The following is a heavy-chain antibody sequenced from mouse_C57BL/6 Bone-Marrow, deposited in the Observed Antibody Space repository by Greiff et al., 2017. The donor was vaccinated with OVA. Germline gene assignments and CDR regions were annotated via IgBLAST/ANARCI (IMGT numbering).Heavy chain of an antibody. J-gene: IGHJ2*01. D-gene: IGHD1-1*01. CDR3: ARSGYYYGSSDY. Sequence: QVQLQQPGAELVMPGASVKLSCKASGYTFTSYWMHWVKQRPGQGLEWIGEIDPSDSYTNYNQKFKGKSTLTVDKSSSTAYMQLSSLTSEDSAVYYCARSGYYYGSSDYWGQGTTLTVSS. CDR1: GYTFTSYW. V-gene: IGHV1-69*01. CDR2: IDPSDSYT.